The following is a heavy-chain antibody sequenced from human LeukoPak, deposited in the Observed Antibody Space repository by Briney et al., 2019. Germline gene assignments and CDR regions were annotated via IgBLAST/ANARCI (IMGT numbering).Heavy chain of an antibody. V-gene: IGHV3-74*01. J-gene: IGHJ6*03. D-gene: IGHD4-23*01. CDR3: ARDNTVDYYYYMDV. CDR2: INNDGSST. Sequence: PGGSLRLSCAASGFTFSSYCMHWVRHPQAKGLVWVSRINNDGSSTTYADSVKGRFTISRDNAKNTLYLKMNSLRAEDTAVYYCARDNTVDYYYYMDVWGKGTTVTVSS. CDR1: GFTFSSYC.